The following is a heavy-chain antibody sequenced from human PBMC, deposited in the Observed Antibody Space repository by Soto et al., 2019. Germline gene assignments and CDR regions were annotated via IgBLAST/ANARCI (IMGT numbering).Heavy chain of an antibody. CDR2: IYYSGST. D-gene: IGHD2-15*01. J-gene: IGHJ5*02. CDR1: GGSISSSSYY. V-gene: IGHV4-39*01. Sequence: SETLSLTCTVSGGSISSSSYYWGWIRQPPGKGLEWIGSIYYSGSTYYNPSLKSRVTISVDTSKNQFSLKLSSVTAADTAVYYCANGYCSGGSCYSVVSWFDPWGQGTLVTVSS. CDR3: ANGYCSGGSCYSVVSWFDP.